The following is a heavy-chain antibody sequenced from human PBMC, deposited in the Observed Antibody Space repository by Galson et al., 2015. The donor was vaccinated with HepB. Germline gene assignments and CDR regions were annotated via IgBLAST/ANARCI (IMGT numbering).Heavy chain of an antibody. Sequence: SVKVSCKASGYTFTSYAMHWVRQAPGQRLEWMGWINAGNGNTKYSQKFQGRVTITRDTSASTAYMEPSSLRSEDTAVHYCARDMEQWLSKLYYYYYGMDVWGQGTTVTVSS. CDR3: ARDMEQWLSKLYYYYYGMDV. V-gene: IGHV1-3*01. CDR1: GYTFTSYA. J-gene: IGHJ6*02. CDR2: INAGNGNT. D-gene: IGHD6-19*01.